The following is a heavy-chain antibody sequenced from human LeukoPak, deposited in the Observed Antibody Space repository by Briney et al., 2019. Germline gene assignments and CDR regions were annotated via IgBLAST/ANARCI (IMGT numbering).Heavy chain of an antibody. J-gene: IGHJ4*02. D-gene: IGHD3-10*01. Sequence: GGSLRLSCAASGFTFSSYWMSWVRQAPGKGLEWVANIKQDGSEKYYVDSVKGRFTISRDNAKNSLYLQMNSLRAEDTAVYYCARDSTRLLYYYGSGSYYNWGQGTLVTVSS. CDR3: ARDSTRLLYYYGSGSYYN. CDR2: IKQDGSEK. V-gene: IGHV3-7*01. CDR1: GFTFSSYW.